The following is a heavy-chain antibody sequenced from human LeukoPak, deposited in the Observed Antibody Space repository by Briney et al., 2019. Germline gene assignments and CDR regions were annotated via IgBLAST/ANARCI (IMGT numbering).Heavy chain of an antibody. V-gene: IGHV3-30*18. Sequence: PGKSLRLSCAASGFTFNNYGMRWVRQAPGKGLEWVAVISYDGRNKHYPDSVKGRFTISRDISTDTLWLQMDSLRTEDTAVYYYAKGPLRGTAAAIDYWGQGTLVTVSS. D-gene: IGHD2-2*01. J-gene: IGHJ4*02. CDR1: GFTFNNYG. CDR2: ISYDGRNK. CDR3: AKGPLRGTAAAIDY.